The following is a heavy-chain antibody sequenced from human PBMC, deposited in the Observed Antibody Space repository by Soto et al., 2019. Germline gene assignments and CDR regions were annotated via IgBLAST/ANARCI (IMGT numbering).Heavy chain of an antibody. D-gene: IGHD6-13*01. J-gene: IGHJ4*02. V-gene: IGHV1-69*02. CDR1: GGTFSSYT. CDR2: IIPILGIA. Sequence: SVKVSCKASGGTFSSYTISWVRQAPGQGLEWMGRIIPILGIANYAQKFQGRVTITADKSTSTAYMELSSLRSEDTAVYYCARGEDSSSWYAGYWGQGTLVTVSS. CDR3: ARGEDSSSWYAGY.